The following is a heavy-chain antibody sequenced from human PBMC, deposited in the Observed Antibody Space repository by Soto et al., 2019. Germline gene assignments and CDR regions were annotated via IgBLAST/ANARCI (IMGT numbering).Heavy chain of an antibody. D-gene: IGHD5-12*01. CDR1: GGSINTDY. V-gene: IGHV4-59*01. CDR2: ISSSGIP. J-gene: IGHJ4*02. CDR3: AKGMTVSGSTRYFDH. Sequence: SETLSLTCTVSGGSINTDYWTWSRQAPGRGLEWIGYISSSGIPNCTPSLKSRLTMSVDPSENQFSLKLNSVTAADTAIYYCAKGMTVSGSTRYFDHWGQGIVVT.